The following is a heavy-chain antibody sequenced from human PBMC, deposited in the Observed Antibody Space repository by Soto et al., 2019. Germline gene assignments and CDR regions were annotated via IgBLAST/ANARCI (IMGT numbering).Heavy chain of an antibody. V-gene: IGHV3-49*03. CDR3: TRDSLGADYYGSGSYYNEDY. D-gene: IGHD3-10*01. CDR1: GFTFGDYA. CDR2: IRSKAYGGTT. Sequence: GGSLRLSCTASGFTFGDYAMSWFRQAPGKGLEWVGFIRSKAYGGTTEYAASVKGRFTISRDDSKSIAYLQMNSLKTEDTAVYYCTRDSLGADYYGSGSYYNEDYWGQGTLVTVSS. J-gene: IGHJ4*02.